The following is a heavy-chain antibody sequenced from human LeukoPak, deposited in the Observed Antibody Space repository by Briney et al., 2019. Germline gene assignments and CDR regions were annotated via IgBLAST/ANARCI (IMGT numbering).Heavy chain of an antibody. Sequence: APVKVSCKASGSTFTSNYMHWVRQAPGHGLEWMGVIAPSSGTTSYAQKFQGRVTVTSDTSTSTLYMELSSLTSEDTAVYYCASASGSSAVPFDYWGQGTLVTVSS. CDR3: ASASGSSAVPFDY. D-gene: IGHD3-10*01. V-gene: IGHV1-46*01. J-gene: IGHJ4*02. CDR1: GSTFTSNY. CDR2: IAPSSGTT.